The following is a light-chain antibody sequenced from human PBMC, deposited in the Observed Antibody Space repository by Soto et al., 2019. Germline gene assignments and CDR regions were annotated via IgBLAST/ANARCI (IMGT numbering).Light chain of an antibody. V-gene: IGLV2-14*01. CDR3: SSYTSSSSYTSSSTPPYV. Sequence: QSALTQPASVSGSPGQSITISCTGSSSDVGGYNYVSWYQQHPGKAPKLMIYDVSNRPSGVSNRFSGSKSGNTASLTISGLQAEDEADYYCSSYTSSSSYTSSSTPPYVFGTGTQLTVL. CDR2: DVS. CDR1: SSDVGGYNY. J-gene: IGLJ1*01.